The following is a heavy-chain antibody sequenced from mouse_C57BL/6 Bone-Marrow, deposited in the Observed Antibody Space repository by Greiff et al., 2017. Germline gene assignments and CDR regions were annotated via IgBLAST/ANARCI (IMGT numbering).Heavy chain of an antibody. J-gene: IGHJ2*01. CDR1: GYTFTGYF. Sequence: VQLQQSGPELVKPGDSVKISCKASGYTFTGYFMNWVMQSPGKSLEWIGRINPYNGDTFYNQKFKGKATLTVDKSSSTAHMELRSLTSEDSAVYYCARRYCGGSFDYWGQGTTHTVSS. CDR2: INPYNGDT. CDR3: ARRYCGGSFDY. V-gene: IGHV1-20*01. D-gene: IGHD1-1*02.